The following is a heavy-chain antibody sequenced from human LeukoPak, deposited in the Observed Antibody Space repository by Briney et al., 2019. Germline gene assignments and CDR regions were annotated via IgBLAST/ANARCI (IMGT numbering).Heavy chain of an antibody. J-gene: IGHJ5*02. CDR2: ISYDGSNK. CDR3: ARVGAWTQTRGNWFDP. V-gene: IGHV3-30*03. CDR1: RFSFSDYA. D-gene: IGHD5-18*01. Sequence: GGSLRLSCAASRFSFSDYAMHWVRQAPGKGLKWVALISYDGSNKYYADSVKGRFTISRDNSKNTLYLQMNSLRAEDTAVYYCARVGAWTQTRGNWFDPWGQGTLVTASS.